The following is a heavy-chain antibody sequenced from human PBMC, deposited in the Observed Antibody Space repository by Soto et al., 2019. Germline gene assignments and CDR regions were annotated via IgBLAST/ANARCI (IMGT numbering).Heavy chain of an antibody. CDR2: IYYSGST. Sequence: QVQLQESGPGLVKPSQTLSLTCTVSGGSISSGDYYWSWIRQPPGKGLEWIGYIYYSGSTYYNPSLKRRVTISVDTSKNQFSLKLSSVTAADTAVYYCARATIVLVPAAMVSHWFDPWGQGTLVTVSS. CDR3: ARATIVLVPAAMVSHWFDP. V-gene: IGHV4-30-4*01. CDR1: GGSISSGDYY. D-gene: IGHD2-2*01. J-gene: IGHJ5*02.